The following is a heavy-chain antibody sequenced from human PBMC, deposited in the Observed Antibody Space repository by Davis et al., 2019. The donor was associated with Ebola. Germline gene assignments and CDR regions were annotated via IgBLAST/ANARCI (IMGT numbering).Heavy chain of an antibody. D-gene: IGHD5-18*01. CDR2: ISSSSSTI. CDR1: GFTFSSYS. Sequence: PGGSLRLSCAASGFTFSSYSMNWVRQAPGKGLEWVSYISSSSSTIYYADSVKGRFTISRDNAKNSLYLQMNSLRAEDTAVYYCVQDTAMATPFFDYWGQGTLVTVSS. CDR3: VQDTAMATPFFDY. V-gene: IGHV3-48*01. J-gene: IGHJ4*02.